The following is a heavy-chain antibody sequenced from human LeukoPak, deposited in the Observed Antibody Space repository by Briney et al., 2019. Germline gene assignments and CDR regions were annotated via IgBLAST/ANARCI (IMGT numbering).Heavy chain of an antibody. V-gene: IGHV4-39*07. Sequence: SETLSLTCTVSGGSIIDDHYYWGWIRQPPGKGLEWIGTIYYSGRFYYNPSLTSRVTMSADTSKNQFSLRLNSVTAADTAVYYCARQRGQAGDPVGYWGQGTLVTVSS. CDR3: ARQRGQAGDPVGY. CDR2: IYYSGRF. J-gene: IGHJ4*02. D-gene: IGHD2-21*02. CDR1: GGSIIDDHYY.